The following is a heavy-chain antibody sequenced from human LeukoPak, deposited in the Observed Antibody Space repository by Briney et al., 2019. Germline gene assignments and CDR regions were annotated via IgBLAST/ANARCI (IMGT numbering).Heavy chain of an antibody. CDR1: GGSISSSSYY. Sequence: SETLSLTCTVSGGSISSSSYYWGWIRQPPGKGLEWIGSIYYSGSTYYNPSLKSRVTISVDTSKNQFSLKLSSVTAADTAVYYCARGGRLERRPFDYWGQGTLVTVSS. CDR3: ARGGRLERRPFDY. CDR2: IYYSGST. V-gene: IGHV4-39*01. J-gene: IGHJ4*02. D-gene: IGHD1-1*01.